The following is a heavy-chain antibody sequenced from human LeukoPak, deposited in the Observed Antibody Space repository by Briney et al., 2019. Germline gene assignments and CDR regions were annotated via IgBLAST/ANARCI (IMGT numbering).Heavy chain of an antibody. CDR3: ARDDLYSSSWPDY. V-gene: IGHV3-33*01. CDR2: IWYDGSNK. CDR1: GFTFSGYG. D-gene: IGHD6-13*01. J-gene: IGHJ4*02. Sequence: GGSLRLACAASGFTFSGYGMHWVRQAPGKGLEWVAVIWYDGSNKYYADSVKGRFTISRDNSKNTLYLQMNSLRAEDTAVYYCARDDLYSSSWPDYWGQGTLVTVSS.